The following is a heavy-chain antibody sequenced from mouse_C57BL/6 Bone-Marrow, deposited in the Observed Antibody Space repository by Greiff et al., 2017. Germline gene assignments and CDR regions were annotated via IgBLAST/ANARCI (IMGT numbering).Heavy chain of an antibody. J-gene: IGHJ4*01. Sequence: QVHVKQSGPELVKPGASVKISCKASGYTFTDYYINWVKQRPGQGLEWIGWIFPGSGSTYYNEKFKGKATLTVDKSSSTAYMLLSSLTSEDSAVYFCARYYGSSLYAMDYWGQGTSVTVSS. CDR3: ARYYGSSLYAMDY. CDR2: IFPGSGST. CDR1: GYTFTDYY. D-gene: IGHD1-1*01. V-gene: IGHV1-75*01.